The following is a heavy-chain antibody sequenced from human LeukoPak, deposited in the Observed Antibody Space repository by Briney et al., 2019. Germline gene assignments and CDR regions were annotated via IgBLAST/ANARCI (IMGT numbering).Heavy chain of an antibody. V-gene: IGHV3-7*01. Sequence: PGGSLRLSGAASGFTFSSYWRSWVRQAPGKGLEWVANIKQDGSEKYYVDSVKGRFTISRDNAKNSLYLQMNSLRAEATAVYCCARGEQWLGPSFQHWGQGTLVTVSS. CDR3: ARGEQWLGPSFQH. CDR1: GFTFSSYW. CDR2: IKQDGSEK. J-gene: IGHJ1*01. D-gene: IGHD6-19*01.